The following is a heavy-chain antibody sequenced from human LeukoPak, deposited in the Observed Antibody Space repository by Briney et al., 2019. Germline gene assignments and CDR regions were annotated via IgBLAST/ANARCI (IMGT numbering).Heavy chain of an antibody. CDR2: LYTSGST. D-gene: IGHD6-19*01. CDR1: GGSISSYY. J-gene: IGHJ4*02. CDR3: ARAGSSSGWYYFDY. Sequence: SETLSLTCTVSGGSISSYYWSWIRQPAGKGLEWIGRLYTSGSTNYNPSLKSRVTMSVDTSKNQFSRKLSSVTAADTAVYYCARAGSSSGWYYFDYLGQGTLVTVSS. V-gene: IGHV4-4*07.